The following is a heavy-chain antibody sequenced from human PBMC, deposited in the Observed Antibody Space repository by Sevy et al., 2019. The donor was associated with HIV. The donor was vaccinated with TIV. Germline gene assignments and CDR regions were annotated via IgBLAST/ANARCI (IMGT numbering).Heavy chain of an antibody. CDR2: IRPDGSDK. J-gene: IGHJ4*02. D-gene: IGHD1-26*01. CDR1: GFTFSPYW. V-gene: IGHV3-7*01. CDR3: ARGVGLDC. Sequence: GGSLRLSCAASGFTFSPYWMTWVRQAPGKGLEWVANIRPDGSDKYYVDSVKGRLTIPRDNAKNSLYLQMNSLRADDTAMYYCARGVGLDCWGQGALVTVSS.